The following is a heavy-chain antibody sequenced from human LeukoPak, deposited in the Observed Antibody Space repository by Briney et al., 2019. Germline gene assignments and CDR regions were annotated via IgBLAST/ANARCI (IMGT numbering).Heavy chain of an antibody. V-gene: IGHV3-9*01. Sequence: TGGSLRLSCAASGFTFDDYAMHWVRQAPGKGLEWVSSRNSGIVGYADSVKGRFTISRDNAENSLYLQMNSLRAEDTAVYYCATEIYRFGELDYWGQGTLVTVSS. J-gene: IGHJ4*02. CDR2: RNSGIV. CDR3: ATEIYRFGELDY. D-gene: IGHD3-10*01. CDR1: GFTFDDYA.